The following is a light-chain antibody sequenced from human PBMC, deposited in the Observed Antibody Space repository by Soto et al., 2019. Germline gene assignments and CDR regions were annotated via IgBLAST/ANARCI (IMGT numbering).Light chain of an antibody. J-gene: IGLJ3*02. CDR3: AAWDDNLNGPL. V-gene: IGLV1-44*01. Sequence: QSALTQPPSLSGTPGQRVTISCSGSNSNIGRYSVNWYQHFPGTAPKILIDSDDERPSGVPDRFSCSKYGTAASLASSGLQSEDEAGYYCAAWDDNLNGPLFGGGTKLTVL. CDR1: NSNIGRYS. CDR2: SDD.